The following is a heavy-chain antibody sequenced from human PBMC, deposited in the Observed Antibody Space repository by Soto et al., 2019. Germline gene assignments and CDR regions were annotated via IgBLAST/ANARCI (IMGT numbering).Heavy chain of an antibody. CDR1: GFTFSSYS. V-gene: IGHV3-23*01. D-gene: IGHD2-2*01. Sequence: EVQLLQSGGGLVQPGPSLRLSCIDSGFTFSSYSMIWVRQAPGKGLEWVSSISPSGGTTYYADSVKGRFSISRDNSKNTLYLEMNSLRAADTAIYYCARLDPGYCSSSSCREFDYWGQGTLVSVSA. J-gene: IGHJ4*02. CDR2: ISPSGGTT. CDR3: ARLDPGYCSSSSCREFDY.